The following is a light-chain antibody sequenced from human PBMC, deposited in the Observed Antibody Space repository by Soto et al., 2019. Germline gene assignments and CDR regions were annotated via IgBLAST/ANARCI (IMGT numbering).Light chain of an antibody. Sequence: DIQMTQSPSSLSASVGDRVTITCRASQSISHYLNRYQQKPGKAPKILIYAAASSQSEVPSRFSGSGSGTDFTLHISSLQPEDISTYYCQQSYNTPFTFGPGTKVEIK. J-gene: IGKJ3*01. CDR1: QSISHY. V-gene: IGKV1-39*01. CDR2: AAA. CDR3: QQSYNTPFT.